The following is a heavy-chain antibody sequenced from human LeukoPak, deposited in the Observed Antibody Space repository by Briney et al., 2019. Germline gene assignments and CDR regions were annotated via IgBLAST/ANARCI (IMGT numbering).Heavy chain of an antibody. D-gene: IGHD3-3*01. CDR1: GGPITSYY. CDR3: ARERGSVLRFLEGRGYYYYMDV. V-gene: IGHV4-34*01. Sequence: SETLSLTCIVSGGPITSYYWSWIRQPAGKGLEWIGEINHSGSTNYNPSLKSRVTISVDTSKNQFSLKLSSVTAADTAVYYCARERGSVLRFLEGRGYYYYMDVWGKGTTVTVSS. CDR2: INHSGST. J-gene: IGHJ6*03.